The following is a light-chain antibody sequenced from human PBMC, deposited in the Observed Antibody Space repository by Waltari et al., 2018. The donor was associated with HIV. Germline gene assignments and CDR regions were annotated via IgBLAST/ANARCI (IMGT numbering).Light chain of an antibody. V-gene: IGKV3-11*01. J-gene: IGKJ3*01. CDR1: QSVRYY. CDR3: QQRFNWPLT. Sequence: EIVLTQSPATLSLSPGERATLSCRASQSVRYYLAWYQQKPGQTPRLLIYDASTRATGIPARFSGSGSGTDFTLTISSLEPEDFAVYYCQQRFNWPLTFGPGTKVDIK. CDR2: DAS.